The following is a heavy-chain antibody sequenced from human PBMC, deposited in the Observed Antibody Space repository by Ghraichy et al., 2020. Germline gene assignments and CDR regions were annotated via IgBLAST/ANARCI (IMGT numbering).Heavy chain of an antibody. Sequence: SETLSLTCTVSGGSISSYYWSWIRQPPGKGLEWIGYIYHSGSTNYNPSLKSRVTISVDTSKNQFSLKLSSVTAADTAVYYCARDFTMIRGGFDPWGQGTLVTVSS. D-gene: IGHD3-10*01. V-gene: IGHV4-59*01. CDR2: IYHSGST. CDR1: GGSISSYY. CDR3: ARDFTMIRGGFDP. J-gene: IGHJ5*02.